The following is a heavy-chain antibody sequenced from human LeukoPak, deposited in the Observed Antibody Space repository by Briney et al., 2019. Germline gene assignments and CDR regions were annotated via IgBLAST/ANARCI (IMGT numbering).Heavy chain of an antibody. V-gene: IGHV3-7*01. CDR3: ARDRRWELNFDY. D-gene: IGHD1-26*01. J-gene: IGHJ4*02. CDR1: GFTFSSYS. Sequence: GGSLRLSCAASGFTFSSYSMNWVRQAPGKGLEWVANIKQDGSEKYYVDSVKGRFTISRDNAKNSLYLQMNSLRAEDTAVYYCARDRRWELNFDYWGQGTLVTVSS. CDR2: IKQDGSEK.